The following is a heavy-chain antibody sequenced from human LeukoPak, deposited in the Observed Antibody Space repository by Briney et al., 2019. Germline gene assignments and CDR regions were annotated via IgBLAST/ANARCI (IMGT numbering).Heavy chain of an antibody. CDR2: ITWNSGSV. CDR1: GFTFDDYA. D-gene: IGHD3-10*01. CDR3: AKNKGTSGSSLVY. J-gene: IGHJ4*02. V-gene: IGHV3-9*01. Sequence: PGRSLRLSCAASGFTFDDYAMHWVRQAPGKGLEWVSGITWNSGSVGYADSVKGRFTISRDNAKNSLYLQMNSLRAEDTALYYCAKNKGTSGSSLVYWGQGTLVTVSS.